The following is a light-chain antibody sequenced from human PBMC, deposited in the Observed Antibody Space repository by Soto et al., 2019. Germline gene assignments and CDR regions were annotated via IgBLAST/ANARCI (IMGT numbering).Light chain of an antibody. Sequence: DIQMTQSPSTLSASVGDRVTITCRASQSISSWLAWYQQKPGKAPKLLIYDASSLESGVPSRFSGSGSGTELSLTISSLQPDDFATNYCQQYISYSAYTFGQGTKLEIK. CDR1: QSISSW. CDR3: QQYISYSAYT. J-gene: IGKJ2*01. V-gene: IGKV1-5*01. CDR2: DAS.